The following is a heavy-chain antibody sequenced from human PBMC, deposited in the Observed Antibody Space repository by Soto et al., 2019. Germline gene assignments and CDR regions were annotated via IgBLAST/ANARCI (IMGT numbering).Heavy chain of an antibody. J-gene: IGHJ4*02. D-gene: IGHD1-26*01. CDR1: GGSITSYY. CDR3: ARRGSHLDY. CDR2: IYYSGST. V-gene: IGHV4-59*01. Sequence: PSETLSLTCTVSGGSITSYYWSWIRQPPGKGLEWIGYIYYSGSTKYNPSLKSRVTISVDMSKNLFSLKVNSMTAADTAVYYCARRGSHLDYWGRGILVTVSS.